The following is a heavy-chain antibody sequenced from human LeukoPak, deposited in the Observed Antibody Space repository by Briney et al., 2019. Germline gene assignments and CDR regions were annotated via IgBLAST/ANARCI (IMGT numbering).Heavy chain of an antibody. V-gene: IGHV3-48*01. CDR1: GFTFSSYS. CDR3: ARWLSSGWFDY. D-gene: IGHD6-19*01. Sequence: GGSLRLPCAASGFTFSSYSMNWVRQAPGKGLEWVSYISSSSSTIYYADSVKGRFTISRDNAKNSLYLQMNSLRAEDTAVYYCARWLSSGWFDYWGQGTLVTVSS. CDR2: ISSSSSTI. J-gene: IGHJ4*02.